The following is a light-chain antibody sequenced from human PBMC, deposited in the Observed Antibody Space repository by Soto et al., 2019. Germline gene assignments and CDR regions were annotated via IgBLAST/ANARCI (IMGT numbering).Light chain of an antibody. V-gene: IGKV3-20*01. CDR3: QQYGSSPWT. CDR2: GAS. J-gene: IGKJ1*01. Sequence: EIVLTQSPGTLSLSPGEGATLSCRASQSVSRSYLAWYQQKPGQAPRLLIYGASSRATGIPDRFSGSGSGTDFTLTISRLEPEDFAVYYCQQYGSSPWTFGQGTKVEIK. CDR1: QSVSRSY.